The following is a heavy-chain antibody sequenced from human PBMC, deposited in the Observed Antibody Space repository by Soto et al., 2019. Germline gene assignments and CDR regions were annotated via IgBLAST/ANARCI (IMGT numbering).Heavy chain of an antibody. CDR1: GLTFSSYW. CDR2: ISTDGSVT. Sequence: EVQLVESGGGLVQPGGSLRLSCAASGLTFSSYWMHWVRQAPGKGLVWVSRISTDGSVTTYADSVKGRFTISRDNAKNTLYLQMNSVRTEDTAVYYCARAPYSSGWWGFDYWGKGTLVTVSS. J-gene: IGHJ4*02. CDR3: ARAPYSSGWWGFDY. V-gene: IGHV3-74*01. D-gene: IGHD6-19*01.